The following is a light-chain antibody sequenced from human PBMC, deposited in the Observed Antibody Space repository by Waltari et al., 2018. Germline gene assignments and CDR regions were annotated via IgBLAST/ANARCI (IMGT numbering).Light chain of an antibody. V-gene: IGLV1-47*02. CDR2: SNN. CDR3: ATWDDSLNGPV. Sequence: QSVPTQPPSASGTPGQRVTISCSGSSSNIGGNYVSWYQQLPGTAPKLLIYSNNQRPSGVPDRFSGSKSGTSASLASSGLRSEDEADYYCATWDDSLNGPVFGGGTTLTV. J-gene: IGLJ2*01. CDR1: SSNIGGNY.